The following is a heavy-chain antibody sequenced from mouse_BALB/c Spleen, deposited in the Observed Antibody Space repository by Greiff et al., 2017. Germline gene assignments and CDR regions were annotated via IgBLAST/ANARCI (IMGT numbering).Heavy chain of an antibody. Sequence: EVKLVESGGGLVQPGGSLRLSCATSGFTFTDYYMSWVRQPPGKALEWLGFIRNKANGYTTEYSASVKGRFTISRDNSQSILYLQMNTLRAEDSATYYCARAPYYYGSSYAMDYWGQGTSVTVSS. D-gene: IGHD1-1*01. CDR3: ARAPYYYGSSYAMDY. J-gene: IGHJ4*01. CDR1: GFTFTDYY. V-gene: IGHV7-3*02. CDR2: IRNKANGYTT.